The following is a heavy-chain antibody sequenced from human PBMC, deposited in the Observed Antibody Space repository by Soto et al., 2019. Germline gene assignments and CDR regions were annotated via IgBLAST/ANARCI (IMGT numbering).Heavy chain of an antibody. Sequence: QVQLVESGGGLVKPGGSLRLSCAASGFTFSDYYMSWIRQAPGKGLEWVSYISSSSSYTNYADSVKGRFTISRDNAKNSLHLQRNSLRAEDTAVYYCARGGETAMVRGVITSWFDPWGQGTLVTVSS. CDR2: ISSSSSYT. J-gene: IGHJ5*02. D-gene: IGHD3-10*01. CDR3: ARGGETAMVRGVITSWFDP. V-gene: IGHV3-11*05. CDR1: GFTFSDYY.